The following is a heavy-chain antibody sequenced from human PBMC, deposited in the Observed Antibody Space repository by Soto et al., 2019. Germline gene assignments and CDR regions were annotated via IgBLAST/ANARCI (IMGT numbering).Heavy chain of an antibody. CDR2: IYYSGST. V-gene: IGHV4-59*01. CDR3: ARSLPGVAYYYYGMDV. Sequence: PSETLSLTCTVSGGSISSYYWSWIRQPPGKGLEWIGYIYYSGSTNYNPSLKSRVTISVDTSKNQFSLKLSSVTAADTAVYYCARSLPGVAYYYYGMDVWGQGTTVTVSS. J-gene: IGHJ6*02. D-gene: IGHD2-2*01. CDR1: GGSISSYY.